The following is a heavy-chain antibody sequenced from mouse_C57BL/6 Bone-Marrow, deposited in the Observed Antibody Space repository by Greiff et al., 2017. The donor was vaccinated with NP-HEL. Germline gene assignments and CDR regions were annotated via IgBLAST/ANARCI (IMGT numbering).Heavy chain of an antibody. CDR1: GFTFSSYG. J-gene: IGHJ1*03. CDR3: ARNYWYFDV. V-gene: IGHV5-6*01. Sequence: EVQGVESGGDLVKPGGSLKLSCAASGFTFSSYGMSWVRQTPDKRLEWVATISSGGSYTYYPDSVKGRFTISRDNAKNTLYLQMSSLKSEDTAMYYCARNYWYFDVWGTGTTVTVSS. CDR2: ISSGGSYT.